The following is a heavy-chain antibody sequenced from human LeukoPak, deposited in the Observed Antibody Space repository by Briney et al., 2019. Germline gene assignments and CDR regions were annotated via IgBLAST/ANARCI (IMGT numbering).Heavy chain of an antibody. D-gene: IGHD3-22*01. CDR3: AKGSYYDSSGSFYFDY. CDR2: ISGSGDNT. CDR1: GFTLSSYA. Sequence: GGSLRLSCAASGFTLSSYAMTWVRQAPGKGLEWVSGISGSGDNTYYADSVKGRFTISRDNSKNTLYVQVNSLGTEDTAAYYCAKGSYYDSSGSFYFDYWGQGTLVTVSS. J-gene: IGHJ4*02. V-gene: IGHV3-23*01.